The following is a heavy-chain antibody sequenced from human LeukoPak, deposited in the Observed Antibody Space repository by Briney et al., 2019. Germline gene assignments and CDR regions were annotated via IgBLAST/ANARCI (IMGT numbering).Heavy chain of an antibody. CDR2: ISTYNGNT. D-gene: IGHD2-2*01. Sequence: ASVKVSCKASGYTFTSYGISWVRQAPGQGLEWMGWISTYNGNTNYAQKVQGRVTMTTDTSTSTAYMELRSLRSDDTAVYYCARDLCSSASCYVDYYYYGMDVWGQGTTVTVSS. CDR1: GYTFTSYG. J-gene: IGHJ6*02. CDR3: ARDLCSSASCYVDYYYYGMDV. V-gene: IGHV1-18*01.